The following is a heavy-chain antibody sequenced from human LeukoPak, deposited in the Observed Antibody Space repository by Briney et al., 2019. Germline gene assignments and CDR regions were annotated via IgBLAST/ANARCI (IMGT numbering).Heavy chain of an antibody. Sequence: PSGTLSLTCAVSGGSISSSNWWSWVRQPPGKGLEWIGEIYHSGSTNYNPSLKSRVTISVDTSENQFSLKLSSVTAADTAVYYCARSYYYVSGSYYKPFDYWGQGTLVTVSS. CDR1: GGSISSSNW. D-gene: IGHD3-10*01. CDR2: IYHSGST. V-gene: IGHV4-4*02. J-gene: IGHJ4*02. CDR3: ARSYYYVSGSYYKPFDY.